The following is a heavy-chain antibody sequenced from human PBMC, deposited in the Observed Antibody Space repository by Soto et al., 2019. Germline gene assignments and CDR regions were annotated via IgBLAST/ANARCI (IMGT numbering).Heavy chain of an antibody. V-gene: IGHV1-69*12. D-gene: IGHD2-8*01. CDR2: IIPIFGTA. J-gene: IGHJ6*02. CDR3: ARSTKRPPGCYYYYGMDV. CDR1: GGTFSSYA. Sequence: QVQLVQSGAEVKKPGSSVKVSCKASGGTFSSYAISWVRQAPGQGLEWMGGIIPIFGTANYAQKFQGRVTITADESTSTAYMELSSLRSEDTAVYYCARSTKRPPGCYYYYGMDVWGQGTTVTVSS.